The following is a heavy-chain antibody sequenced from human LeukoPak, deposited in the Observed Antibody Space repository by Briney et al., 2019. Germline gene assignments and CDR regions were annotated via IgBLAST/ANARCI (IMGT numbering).Heavy chain of an antibody. V-gene: IGHV3-7*02. J-gene: IGHJ4*02. CDR1: GFTFSSYW. D-gene: IGHD3-22*01. CDR3: ATNLNYDREFDY. CDR2: IKQDGSEK. Sequence: GGSLRLSCAASGFTFSSYWMSWVRQAPGKGLEWVANIKQDGSEKYYVDSVEGRFTISRDNAKNSLYLQMNSLRAEDTAVYYCATNLNYDREFDYWGQGTLVTVSS.